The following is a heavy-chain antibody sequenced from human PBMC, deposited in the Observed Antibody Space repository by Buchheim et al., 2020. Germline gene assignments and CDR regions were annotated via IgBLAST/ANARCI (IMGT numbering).Heavy chain of an antibody. CDR1: GGSFSGYY. J-gene: IGHJ5*02. V-gene: IGHV4-34*01. CDR3: ARVEKGSRILQGFDP. Sequence: QVQLQQWGAGLLKPSETLSLTCAVYGGSFSGYYWSWIRQPPGKGLGWIGEINHSGSTNYNPPLKSRVTISVDTSKNQFSLKLSSGTAADTAVYYCARVEKGSRILQGFDPWGQGTL. D-gene: IGHD2-15*01. CDR2: INHSGST.